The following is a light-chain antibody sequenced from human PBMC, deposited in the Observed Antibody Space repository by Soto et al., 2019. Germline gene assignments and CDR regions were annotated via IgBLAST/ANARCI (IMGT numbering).Light chain of an antibody. V-gene: IGKV3-15*01. J-gene: IGKJ5*01. Sequence: EIVMTQSPATLSVSPGERATLSCRASQNILSNLAWYQQKPGQAPRLLIYDTSTRATGIPARFSGSGSGTEFTLTISSLQSEDFAVYYCQQYNKWPPITFGQGTRLE. CDR3: QQYNKWPPIT. CDR1: QNILSN. CDR2: DTS.